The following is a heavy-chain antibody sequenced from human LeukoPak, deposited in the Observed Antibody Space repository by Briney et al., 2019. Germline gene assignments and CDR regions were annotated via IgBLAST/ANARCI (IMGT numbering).Heavy chain of an antibody. V-gene: IGHV4-30-4*01. CDR1: GGSISSGDYY. Sequence: PSQTLSLTCTVSGGSISSGDYYWSWIRQPPGKGLEWIGYIYYSGSTYYNPSLKSRVTISVDTSKNQFSLKLSSVTAADTAVYYCARAPSNYYDSSGYPADAFDIWGQGTMVTVSS. J-gene: IGHJ3*02. CDR3: ARAPSNYYDSSGYPADAFDI. CDR2: IYYSGST. D-gene: IGHD3-22*01.